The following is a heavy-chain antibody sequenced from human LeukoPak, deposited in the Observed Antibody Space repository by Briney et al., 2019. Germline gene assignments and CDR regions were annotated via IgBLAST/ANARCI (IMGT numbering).Heavy chain of an antibody. CDR1: GYTFTSYD. D-gene: IGHD2-15*01. CDR3: AREYCSGGSCYYYFDY. Sequence: ASVKVSCKASGYTFTSYDINWVRQAPGQGLEWMGIINPSGGSTSYAQKFQGRVTMTRDTSTSTVYMELSSLRSEDTAVYHCAREYCSGGSCYYYFDYWGQGTLVTVSS. J-gene: IGHJ4*02. V-gene: IGHV1-46*01. CDR2: INPSGGST.